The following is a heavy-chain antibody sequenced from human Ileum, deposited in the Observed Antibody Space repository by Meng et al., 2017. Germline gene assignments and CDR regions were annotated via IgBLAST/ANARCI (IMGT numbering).Heavy chain of an antibody. CDR1: GVPLGRYG. V-gene: IGHV1-69*06. J-gene: IGHJ4*02. Sequence: SGRGVRTAASSVAVSRKFSGVPLGRYGNSWGRQAPGQGLGRRWVITPMYGTANYGKKFQGRVTITADKSTSTIYTELSSLRSEDTAVYYCARDEPDVLIGYEAYWGQGTLVTVSS. CDR2: ITPMYGTA. CDR3: ARDEPDVLIGYEAY. D-gene: IGHD3-9*01.